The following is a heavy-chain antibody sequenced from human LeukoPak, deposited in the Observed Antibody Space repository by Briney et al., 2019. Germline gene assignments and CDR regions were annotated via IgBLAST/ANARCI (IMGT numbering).Heavy chain of an antibody. J-gene: IGHJ4*02. V-gene: IGHV1-3*01. CDR2: INAGNADT. CDR3: ARGGYDSSGFAVVSGV. Sequence: PGASVSVSCTASGDTFTNYAIHWVRQAPGRGPEWMGWINAGNADTIYSQDFQGRVTITRDTSASTAYMEFSSLRSDDTAVYYCARGGYDSSGFAVVSGVWGQGTLVTVSS. D-gene: IGHD3-22*01. CDR1: GDTFTNYA.